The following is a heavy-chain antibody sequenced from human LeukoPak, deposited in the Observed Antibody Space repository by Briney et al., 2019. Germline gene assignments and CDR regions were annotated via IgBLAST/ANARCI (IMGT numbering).Heavy chain of an antibody. J-gene: IGHJ5*02. CDR1: GGSISSYY. Sequence: ASETLSLTCTVSGGSISSYYWSWIRQPPGKGLEWIGYIYNSGSTNHNPSLRSRGTISVDTSKNQFSLKLSSVTAADTAVYYCAKSWRPRRWPDSFDPWGQGTLVTVSS. CDR2: IYNSGST. CDR3: AKSWRPRRWPDSFDP. V-gene: IGHV4-59*01. D-gene: IGHD5-24*01.